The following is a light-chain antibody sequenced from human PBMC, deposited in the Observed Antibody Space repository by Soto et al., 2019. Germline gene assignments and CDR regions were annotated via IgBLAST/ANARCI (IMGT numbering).Light chain of an antibody. Sequence: AIEMTQSPSSLSASVGDRVTITCRASQGIRSDLGWYQQKPGKAPKLLIYAASSLQTGVPSRFSGSGSGTDFTLTISSLQPEDFATYYCLQDYNYPLTFGGGTKVEIK. CDR3: LQDYNYPLT. V-gene: IGKV1-6*01. J-gene: IGKJ4*01. CDR2: AAS. CDR1: QGIRSD.